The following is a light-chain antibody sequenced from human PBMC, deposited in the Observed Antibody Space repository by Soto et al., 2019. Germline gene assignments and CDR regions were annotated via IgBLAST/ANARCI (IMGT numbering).Light chain of an antibody. CDR3: SSYTSSSPYV. V-gene: IGLV2-18*02. CDR1: SSDVGSYNR. CDR2: EVS. J-gene: IGLJ1*01. Sequence: QSALTQPPSVSGSPGQSVTISCTGTSSDVGSYNRVSWYQQPPGTAPKLMIYEVSNRPSGVPDRFSGSKSGNTASLTISGPQAEDEADYYCSSYTSSSPYVFGTGTKVTVL.